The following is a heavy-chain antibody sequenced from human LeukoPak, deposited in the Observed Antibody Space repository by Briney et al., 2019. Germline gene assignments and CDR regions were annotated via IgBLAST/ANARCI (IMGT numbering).Heavy chain of an antibody. CDR3: AKDLFGYCSSTSCRSDAFDI. V-gene: IGHV3-23*01. J-gene: IGHJ3*02. D-gene: IGHD2-2*01. CDR1: GFTFSSYA. CDR2: ISGSGGST. Sequence: GGSLRLSCAASGFTFSSYAMSWVRQAPGKWLEWVSAISGSGGSTYYADSVKGRFTISRDNSKNTLYLQMNSLRAEDTAVYYCAKDLFGYCSSTSCRSDAFDIWGQRTMVTVSS.